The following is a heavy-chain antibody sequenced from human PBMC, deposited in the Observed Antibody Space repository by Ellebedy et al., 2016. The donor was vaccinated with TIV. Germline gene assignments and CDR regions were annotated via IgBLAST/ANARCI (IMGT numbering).Heavy chain of an antibody. CDR3: AKGLGKTVTTFGY. D-gene: IGHD4-17*01. J-gene: IGHJ4*02. V-gene: IGHV3-30-3*01. CDR2: ISYDGSNK. CDR1: GFTFSSYV. Sequence: GESLKISCAASGFTFSSYVMHWVRQAPGKGLEWVALISYDGSNKYYADSVKGRFTISRDNSKNTLYLQMNSLRAEDTAVYYCAKGLGKTVTTFGYWGQGTLVTVSS.